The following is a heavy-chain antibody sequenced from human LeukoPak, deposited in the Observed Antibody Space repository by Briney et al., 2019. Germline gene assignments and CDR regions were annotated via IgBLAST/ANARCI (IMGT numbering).Heavy chain of an antibody. CDR2: IYHSGST. CDR1: GYSISSGYY. V-gene: IGHV4-38-2*02. CDR3: ARVPPPIGERYYFDY. D-gene: IGHD1-26*01. J-gene: IGHJ4*02. Sequence: SETLSLTCTVSGYSISSGYYWGWIRQPPGKGLEWIGSIYHSGSTYYNPSLKSRVTISVDTSKNQFSLKLSSVTAADTAVYHCARVPPPIGERYYFDYWGQGTLVTVSS.